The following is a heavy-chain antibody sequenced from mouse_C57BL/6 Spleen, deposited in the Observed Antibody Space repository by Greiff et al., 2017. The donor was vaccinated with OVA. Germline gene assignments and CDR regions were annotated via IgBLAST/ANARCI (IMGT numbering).Heavy chain of an antibody. J-gene: IGHJ1*03. CDR2: IRNKANGYTT. Sequence: EVQLVESGGGLVQPGGSLSLSCAASGFTFTDYYMSWVRQPPGKALEWLGFIRNKANGYTTEYSASVKGRFTISRDNSQSILYLQMNALRAEASATYYCASHYSNPYWYFDVWGTGTTVTVSS. CDR1: GFTFTDYY. V-gene: IGHV7-3*01. D-gene: IGHD2-5*01. CDR3: ASHYSNPYWYFDV.